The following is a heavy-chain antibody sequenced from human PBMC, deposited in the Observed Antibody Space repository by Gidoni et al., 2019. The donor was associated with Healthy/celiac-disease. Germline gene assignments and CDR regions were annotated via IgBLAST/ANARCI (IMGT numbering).Heavy chain of an antibody. CDR1: GFTFSSYA. V-gene: IGHV3-23*04. CDR2: ISGSGGST. J-gene: IGHJ4*02. Sequence: EVQLVESVGGLVQPGWSLRLSCASSGFTFSSYAMSWVRQAPGKWLEWVSAISGSGGSTYYAESVKGRVTISRDNSKNTLYLQMNSLRAEDTAVYYWAGRAYCGGDCQPVYWGQGTLVTVSS. D-gene: IGHD2-21*02. CDR3: AGRAYCGGDCQPVY.